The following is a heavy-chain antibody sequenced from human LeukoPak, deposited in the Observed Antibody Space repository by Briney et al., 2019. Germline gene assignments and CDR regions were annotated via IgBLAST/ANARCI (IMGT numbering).Heavy chain of an antibody. CDR2: ISSSSSYI. CDR1: GFTFSSYS. J-gene: IGHJ3*02. CDR3: ARRQQLVPNAFDI. Sequence: PGGSRRLSCAASGFTFSSYSMNWVRQAPGKGLEWVSSISSSSSYIYYADSVKGRFTISRDNAKNSLYLQMNSLRAEDTAVYYCARRQQLVPNAFDIWGQGTMVTVSS. V-gene: IGHV3-21*01. D-gene: IGHD6-13*01.